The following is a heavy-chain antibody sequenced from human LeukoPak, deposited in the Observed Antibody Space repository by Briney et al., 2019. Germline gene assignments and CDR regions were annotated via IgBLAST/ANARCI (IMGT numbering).Heavy chain of an antibody. Sequence: SETLSLTCTVSGGSISSYYWSWIRQPPGKGLEWIGYIYYSGSTNYNPSLKSRVTISVDTSKNQFSLKLSSVTAEETAVYYCERVGYYYDSSGYYTPAEYFQHWGQGTLVTVSS. CDR3: ERVGYYYDSSGYYTPAEYFQH. CDR1: GGSISSYY. CDR2: IYYSGST. D-gene: IGHD3-22*01. V-gene: IGHV4-59*01. J-gene: IGHJ1*01.